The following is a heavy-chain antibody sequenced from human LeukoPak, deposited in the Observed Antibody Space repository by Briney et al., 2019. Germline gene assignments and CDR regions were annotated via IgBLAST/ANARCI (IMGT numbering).Heavy chain of an antibody. CDR1: GFTFSSYE. D-gene: IGHD6-13*01. Sequence: GSLRLSCAASGFTFSSYEMNWVRQAPGKGLEWVSYISSSGSTIYYADSVKGRFTISRDNAKNSLYLQMNSLRAEDTAVYYCARDEEYSSSWSDYYYYYYMDVWGKGTTVTVSS. J-gene: IGHJ6*03. CDR2: ISSSGSTI. V-gene: IGHV3-48*03. CDR3: ARDEEYSSSWSDYYYYYYMDV.